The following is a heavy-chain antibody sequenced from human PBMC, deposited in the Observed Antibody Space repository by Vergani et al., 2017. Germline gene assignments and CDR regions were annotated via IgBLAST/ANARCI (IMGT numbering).Heavy chain of an antibody. CDR1: GFTFSSYS. CDR2: ISSSSSYI. CDR3: ARVGYYYDRSGYNWFDS. Sequence: EVQLVESGGGLVKPGGSLRLSCAASGFTFSSYSMNWVRQAPGKGLEWVSSISSSSSYIYYADSVKGRFNISRDNDKNSLYLQMNSLRAEDTAVYYCARVGYYYDRSGYNWFDSWGQGTLVTVSS. D-gene: IGHD3-22*01. J-gene: IGHJ5*01. V-gene: IGHV3-21*01.